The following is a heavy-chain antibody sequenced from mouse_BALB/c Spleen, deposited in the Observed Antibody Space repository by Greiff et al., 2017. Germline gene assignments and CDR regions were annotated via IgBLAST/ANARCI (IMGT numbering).Heavy chain of an antibody. CDR2: IDPSDSYT. V-gene: IGHV1S127*01. Sequence: VQLQQPGAELVKPGASVKMSCKASGYTFTSYLMHWVKQRPGQGLEWIGVIDPSDSYTSYNQKFKGKATLTVDTSSSTAYMQLSSLTSEDSAVYYCTRDSSGTTDFDYWGQGTTLTVSS. CDR1: GYTFTSYL. D-gene: IGHD3-2*01. J-gene: IGHJ2*01. CDR3: TRDSSGTTDFDY.